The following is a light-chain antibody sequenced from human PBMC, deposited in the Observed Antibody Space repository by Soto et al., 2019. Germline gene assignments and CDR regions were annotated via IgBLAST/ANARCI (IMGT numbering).Light chain of an antibody. CDR2: RVS. CDR1: QSLVHRDGNTY. V-gene: IGKV2-24*01. J-gene: IGKJ1*01. Sequence: DIVMTQTALSSPVTLGQPASISCRASQSLVHRDGNTYLNWLHQRPGQPPKLLISRVSIWVSGVPDRFSGSGAGTDFTLTISRVEAEDVGLYYCMQATQFPRTFGQGTKVDIK. CDR3: MQATQFPRT.